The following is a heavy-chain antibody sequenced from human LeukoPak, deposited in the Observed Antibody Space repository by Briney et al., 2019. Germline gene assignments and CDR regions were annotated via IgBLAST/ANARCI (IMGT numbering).Heavy chain of an antibody. CDR2: FDPEDGET. CDR1: GYTLTELS. J-gene: IGHJ4*02. V-gene: IGHV1-24*01. D-gene: IGHD3-10*01. Sequence: ASVKVSCKVSGYTLTELSMHWVRQAPGKGLEWMGGFDPEDGETIYAQKFQGRVTMTEDTSTDTAYMELSSLRSEDTAVYYCATRVMVRGVIIWYFDYWGQGTLVTVSS. CDR3: ATRVMVRGVIIWYFDY.